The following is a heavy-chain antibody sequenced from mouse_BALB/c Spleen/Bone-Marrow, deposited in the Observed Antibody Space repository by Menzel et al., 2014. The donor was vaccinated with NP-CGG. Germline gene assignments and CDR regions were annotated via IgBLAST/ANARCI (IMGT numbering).Heavy chain of an antibody. CDR2: INSDGGST. Sequence: EVQVVESGGGLVQFGGSLKLSCAASGFTFSRYGMSWVRQTPDKRLELVAIINSDGGSTYYPDSVKGRFTISRDNAKNTLYLQMSILKSEDTAMYYCARAYYWGQGTLVTVSA. J-gene: IGHJ3*01. CDR1: GFTFSRYG. D-gene: IGHD2-10*01. V-gene: IGHV5-6-3*01. CDR3: ARAYY.